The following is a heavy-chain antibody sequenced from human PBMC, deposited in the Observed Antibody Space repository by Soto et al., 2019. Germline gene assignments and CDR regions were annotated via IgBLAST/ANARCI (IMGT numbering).Heavy chain of an antibody. V-gene: IGHV1-3*01. CDR1: GYTFTKYA. CDR3: ARGEGYCSGGSCYRWFDP. CDR2: INAGNGNT. J-gene: IGHJ5*02. Sequence: ASVNVSCKASGYTFTKYAMHWVRQAPGQRLEWMGWINAGNGNTKYSQKFQGRVTITRDTSASTAYMELSSLRSEDTAVYYCARGEGYCSGGSCYRWFDPWGQGTLVTVSS. D-gene: IGHD2-15*01.